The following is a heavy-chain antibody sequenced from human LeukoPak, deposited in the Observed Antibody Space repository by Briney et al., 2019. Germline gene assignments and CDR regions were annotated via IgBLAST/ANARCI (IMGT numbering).Heavy chain of an antibody. CDR1: GYSISSGYY. D-gene: IGHD6-13*01. J-gene: IGHJ4*02. CDR3: ARGQGIAAAGSDSN. Sequence: PSETLSLTCSVSGYSISSGYYWGWIRQPPGKGLEWIGSIYYSGSTYYNPSLKSRVTISVDTSKNQFSLKLSSVTAADTAVYYCARGQGIAAAGSDSNWGQGTLVTVSS. V-gene: IGHV4-38-2*02. CDR2: IYYSGST.